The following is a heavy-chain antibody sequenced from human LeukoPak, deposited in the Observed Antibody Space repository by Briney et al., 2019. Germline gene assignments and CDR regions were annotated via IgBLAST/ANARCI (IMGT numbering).Heavy chain of an antibody. CDR1: GYTLTELS. CDR3: ATGMATAKNYYYYYMDA. J-gene: IGHJ6*03. Sequence: GASVKVSCKVSGYTLTELSMHWVRQAPGKGLEWMGGFDPEDGETIYAQKFQGRVTMTEDTSTDTAYMELSSLRSEDTAVYYCATGMATAKNYYYYYMDAWGKGTTVTVSS. V-gene: IGHV1-24*01. D-gene: IGHD5-18*01. CDR2: FDPEDGET.